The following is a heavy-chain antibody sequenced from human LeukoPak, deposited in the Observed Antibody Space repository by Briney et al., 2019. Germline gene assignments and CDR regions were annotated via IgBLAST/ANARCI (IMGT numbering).Heavy chain of an antibody. Sequence: SETLSLTCTVSGGSITNYYWSWIRQPPGKELEWIGYIYYSGNTNYNPSLGSRVTISVDTSKNHLSLRLTSVTAADTAIYYCARHPPRGQLGTAFDIWGQGTTVTVSS. J-gene: IGHJ3*02. D-gene: IGHD3-16*01. CDR1: GGSITNYY. V-gene: IGHV4-59*08. CDR2: IYYSGNT. CDR3: ARHPPRGQLGTAFDI.